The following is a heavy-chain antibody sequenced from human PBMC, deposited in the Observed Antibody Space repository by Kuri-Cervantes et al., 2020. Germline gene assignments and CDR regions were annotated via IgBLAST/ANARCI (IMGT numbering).Heavy chain of an antibody. D-gene: IGHD2-8*01. CDR1: GFTFSEKY. CDR2: ISDNGRST. V-gene: IGHV3-11*04. J-gene: IGHJ5*02. CDR3: ARGPWSRRQFDP. Sequence: GGSLRLSCAASGFTFSEKYMSWLRQAPGKGPEWVSYISDNGRSTYYADTVKGRFTISRDNAKNSMYLQMNSLRAEDTAVYYCARGPWSRRQFDPWGQGTLVTVSS.